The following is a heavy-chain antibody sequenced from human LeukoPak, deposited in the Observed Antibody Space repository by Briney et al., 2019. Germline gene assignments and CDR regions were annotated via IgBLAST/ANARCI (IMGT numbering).Heavy chain of an antibody. CDR3: ASEGVNYVWGSYRRYGYFDY. V-gene: IGHV1-2*02. CDR2: INPNSGGT. CDR1: GYTFTGYH. D-gene: IGHD3-16*02. Sequence: ASVKVSCKASGYTFTGYHMHWVRQAPGQGLEWMGWINPNSGGTNYAQKFQGRVTMTRDTSISTAYMELSRLRSEDTAVYYCASEGVNYVWGSYRRYGYFDYWGQGTLVTVSS. J-gene: IGHJ4*02.